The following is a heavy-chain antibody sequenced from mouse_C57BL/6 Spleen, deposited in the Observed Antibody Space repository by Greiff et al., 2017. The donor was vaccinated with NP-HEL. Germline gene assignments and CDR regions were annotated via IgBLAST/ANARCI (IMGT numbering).Heavy chain of an antibody. CDR1: GYTFTSYW. D-gene: IGHD1-1*01. V-gene: IGHV1-69*01. CDR3: AKTGGSSLLWYFDD. J-gene: IGHJ1*03. Sequence: QVQLQQPGAELVMPGASVKLSCKASGYTFTSYWMHWVKQRPGQGLEWIGEIDPSDSYTNYNQKFKGKSTLTVDKSSSTAYMQLSSLTSEDSAVYYCAKTGGSSLLWYFDDWGTGTTVTVSS. CDR2: IDPSDSYT.